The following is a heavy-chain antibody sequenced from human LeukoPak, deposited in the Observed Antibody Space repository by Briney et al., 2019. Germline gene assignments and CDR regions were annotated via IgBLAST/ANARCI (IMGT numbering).Heavy chain of an antibody. D-gene: IGHD2-21*02. CDR2: IIPILGIA. V-gene: IGHV1-69*04. Sequence: ASVKVSCKASGGTFSNYAISWVRQAPGQGLEWMGRIIPILGIANYAQKFQGRVTITADKSTSTAYMELSSLRSEDTAVYYCASGRDVVVTATPSYYGMDVWGQGTTVTVSS. J-gene: IGHJ6*02. CDR1: GGTFSNYA. CDR3: ASGRDVVVTATPSYYGMDV.